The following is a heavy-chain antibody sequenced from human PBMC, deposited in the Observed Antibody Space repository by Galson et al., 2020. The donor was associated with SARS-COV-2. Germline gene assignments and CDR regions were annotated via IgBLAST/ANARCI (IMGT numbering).Heavy chain of an antibody. V-gene: IGHV3-15*01. CDR3: TTGRVRFGELVHYYFYYGMDV. J-gene: IGHJ6*02. Sequence: GGSLRLSCAASGFTFTNAWMSWVRQAPGKGLEWVGRIKSKTNGRTTDYPAPEKRRFTTSRDESKNTLYLQMNSRKTAETAVYYCTTGRVRFGELVHYYFYYGMDVWGQGTTVTVSS. CDR1: GFTFTNAW. D-gene: IGHD3-10*01. CDR2: IKSKTNGRTT.